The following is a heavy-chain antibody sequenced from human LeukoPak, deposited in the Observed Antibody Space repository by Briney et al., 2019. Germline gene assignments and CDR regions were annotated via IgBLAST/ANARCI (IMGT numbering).Heavy chain of an antibody. D-gene: IGHD1-1*01. V-gene: IGHV4-34*01. CDR1: GGSFSGYY. CDR3: AGSTGPFDY. CDR2: INHSGST. Sequence: PSETLSLTCAVYGGSFSGYYWSWIRRPPGKGLEWIGEINHSGSTNYNPSLKSRVTISVDTSKNQFSLKLSFVTAADTAVYYCAGSTGPFDYWGQGTLVTVSS. J-gene: IGHJ4*02.